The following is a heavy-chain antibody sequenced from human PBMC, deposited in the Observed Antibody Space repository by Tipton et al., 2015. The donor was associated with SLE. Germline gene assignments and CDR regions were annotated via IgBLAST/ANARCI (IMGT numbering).Heavy chain of an antibody. CDR2: MSHSGST. CDR3: ARDDVSSGYYWYFDV. Sequence: TLSLTCSVSGASISSYYWSWIRQSPGKGLEWIGYMSHSGSTNNNPSLKSRVSISVSTSKNQFSLRLTSVTAADTAVYYCARDDVSSGYYWYFDVWGRGTLVTVSS. D-gene: IGHD5-12*01. CDR1: GASISSYY. J-gene: IGHJ2*01. V-gene: IGHV4-59*01.